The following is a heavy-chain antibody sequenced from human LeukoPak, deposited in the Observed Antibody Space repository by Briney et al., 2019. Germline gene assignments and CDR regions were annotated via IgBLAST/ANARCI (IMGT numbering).Heavy chain of an antibody. Sequence: GASVKVSCKASGYTFTSYYMHWMRQAPGQGLEWMGIINPSGGSASYAQKFQGRVTMTRDMSTSTVYMELSSLRSDDTAVYYCARALGYCSGGSCQTQTEGAFEIWGQGTMVTVSS. D-gene: IGHD2-15*01. CDR3: ARALGYCSGGSCQTQTEGAFEI. CDR1: GYTFTSYY. CDR2: INPSGGSA. J-gene: IGHJ3*02. V-gene: IGHV1-46*01.